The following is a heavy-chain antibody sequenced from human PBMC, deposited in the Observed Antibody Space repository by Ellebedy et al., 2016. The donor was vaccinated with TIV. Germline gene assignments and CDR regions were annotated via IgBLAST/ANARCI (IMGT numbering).Heavy chain of an antibody. CDR2: ISSSSSYS. V-gene: IGHV3-11*06. CDR3: ASLGIAAAGGYFDY. J-gene: IGHJ4*02. D-gene: IGHD6-13*01. Sequence: GESLKISCAASGFTFSDYYMSWIRQAPGKGLEWVSYISSSSSYSNYADSVKGRFTIARDNAKNSLYLQMNSLRAEDTAVYYCASLGIAAAGGYFDYWGQGTLVTVSS. CDR1: GFTFSDYY.